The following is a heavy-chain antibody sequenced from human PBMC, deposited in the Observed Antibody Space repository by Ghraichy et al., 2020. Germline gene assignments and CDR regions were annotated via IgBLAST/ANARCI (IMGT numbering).Heavy chain of an antibody. CDR2: ISGSGGST. CDR3: AKGPLWELPTYFDY. CDR1: GFTFSSYA. V-gene: IGHV3-23*01. J-gene: IGHJ4*02. Sequence: LSLTCAASGFTFSSYAMSWVRQAPGKGLEWVSAISGSGGSTYYADSVKGRFTISRDNSKNTLYLQMNSLRAEDTAVYYCAKGPLWELPTYFDYWGQGTLVTVSS. D-gene: IGHD1-26*01.